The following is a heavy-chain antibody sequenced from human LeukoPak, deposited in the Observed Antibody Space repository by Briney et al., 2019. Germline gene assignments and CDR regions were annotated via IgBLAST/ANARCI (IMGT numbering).Heavy chain of an antibody. D-gene: IGHD2-2*01. J-gene: IGHJ5*02. Sequence: GGSLRLSCAASGFTFSSYWMHWVRQAPGKGLVWVSRINSDGSSTSYADSVKGRFTISRDNAKNTLYLQMNSLRAEDTAVYYCARGVVVVPAMPWRVVTTADWFDPWGQGTLVTVSS. CDR3: ARGVVVVPAMPWRVVTTADWFDP. V-gene: IGHV3-74*01. CDR2: INSDGSST. CDR1: GFTFSSYW.